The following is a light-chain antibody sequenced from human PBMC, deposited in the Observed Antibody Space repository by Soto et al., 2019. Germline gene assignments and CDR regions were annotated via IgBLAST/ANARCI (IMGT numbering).Light chain of an antibody. Sequence: ALAQPRSVSGSPGQSVTISCTGTSSDVGGYNYVSWYQQHPGKAPKLMIYDVSKRPSGVPDRFSGSKSGNTASLTISGLQAEDEADYYCCSYAGSYTYVFGTGTKV. CDR1: SSDVGGYNY. CDR2: DVS. CDR3: CSYAGSYTYV. V-gene: IGLV2-11*01. J-gene: IGLJ1*01.